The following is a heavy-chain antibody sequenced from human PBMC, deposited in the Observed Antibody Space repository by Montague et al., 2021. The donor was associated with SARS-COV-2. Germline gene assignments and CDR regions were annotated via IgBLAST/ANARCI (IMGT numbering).Heavy chain of an antibody. V-gene: IGHV4-59*08. D-gene: IGHD6-19*01. CDR2: LSYSGRP. Sequence: SETLSLTCDFSGGSFRDYAWSWIRQPPGKRLEWIGYLSYSGRPIXNPSLESRVAISVDTSNNQFSLRLRPVIAADTAVYYCAGRLPQYTSGWYFDQWGQGTLVAVSS. J-gene: IGHJ4*02. CDR3: AGRLPQYTSGWYFDQ. CDR1: GGSFRDYA.